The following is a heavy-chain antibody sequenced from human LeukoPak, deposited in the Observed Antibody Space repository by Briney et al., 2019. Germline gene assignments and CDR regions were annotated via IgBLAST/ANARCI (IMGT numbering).Heavy chain of an antibody. CDR1: GFTFSSYS. D-gene: IGHD6-25*01. Sequence: PGGSLRLSCAASGFTFSSYSMNWVRQAPGKGLEWVSSINSSSSYIYYADSVKGRFTISRDNAKNSLYLQMNSLRADDTAVYYCARFAAGGSYYYYMDVWGKGTTVTVSS. CDR2: INSSSSYI. J-gene: IGHJ6*03. V-gene: IGHV3-21*01. CDR3: ARFAAGGSYYYYMDV.